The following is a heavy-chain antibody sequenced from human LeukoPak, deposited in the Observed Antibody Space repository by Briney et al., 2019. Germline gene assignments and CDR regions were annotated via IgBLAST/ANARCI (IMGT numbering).Heavy chain of an antibody. CDR3: ARDIGIAARPSWFDP. V-gene: IGHV4-59*01. J-gene: IGHJ5*02. Sequence: SETLSLTCTVSGGSISSYYWSWVRQPPGKGLEWIGYIYYSGSTNYNPSLKSRVTISVDTSKNQFSLKLSSVTAADTAVYYCARDIGIAARPSWFDPWGQGTLVTVSS. CDR2: IYYSGST. D-gene: IGHD6-6*01. CDR1: GGSISSYY.